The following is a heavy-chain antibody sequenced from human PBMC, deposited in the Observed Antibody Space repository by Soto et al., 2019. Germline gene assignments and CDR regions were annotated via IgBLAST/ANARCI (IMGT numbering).Heavy chain of an antibody. V-gene: IGHV3-73*02. CDR2: IRNKTNNYAT. Sequence: EVQLLEYGGGLVQPGGSLKLSCEASGFSFSDSAIHWVRQASGKGLEWVGRIRNKTNNYATAFNAPVKGRFTISRDDSXNTVYLQMNNLKLADTALYYCTSRRDWTAVDPLVHWGQGTLVTVSS. CDR3: TSRRDWTAVDPLVH. CDR1: GFSFSDSA. D-gene: IGHD2-21*02. J-gene: IGHJ4*02.